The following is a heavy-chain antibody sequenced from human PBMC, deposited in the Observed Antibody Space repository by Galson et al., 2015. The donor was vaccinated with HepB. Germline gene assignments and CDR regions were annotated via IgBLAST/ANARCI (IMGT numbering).Heavy chain of an antibody. J-gene: IGHJ4*02. V-gene: IGHV7-4-1*02. D-gene: IGHD3-10*01. CDR3: ARVPLLHYYGSGSYGDY. Sequence: SVKVSCKASGYTFTSYAMNWVRQAPGQGLEWMGWINTNTGNPTYAQGFTGRFVFSLDTSVSTAYLQISSLKAEDTAVYYCARVPLLHYYGSGSYGDYWGQGTLVTVSS. CDR2: INTNTGNP. CDR1: GYTFTSYA.